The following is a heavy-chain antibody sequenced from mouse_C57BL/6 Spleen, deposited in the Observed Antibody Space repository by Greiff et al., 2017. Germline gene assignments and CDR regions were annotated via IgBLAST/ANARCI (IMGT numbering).Heavy chain of an antibody. Sequence: EVKLVESGGGLVQPKGSLKLSCAASGFTFNTYAMHWVRQAPGKGLEWVARIRSKSSNYATYYADSVKDRFTISRDDSQSMLYLQMNNLKTEDTAKDYCVRGPLYYYGSTYAMDYWGQGTSVTVSS. CDR2: IRSKSSNYAT. V-gene: IGHV10-3*01. J-gene: IGHJ4*01. D-gene: IGHD1-1*01. CDR1: GFTFNTYA. CDR3: VRGPLYYYGSTYAMDY.